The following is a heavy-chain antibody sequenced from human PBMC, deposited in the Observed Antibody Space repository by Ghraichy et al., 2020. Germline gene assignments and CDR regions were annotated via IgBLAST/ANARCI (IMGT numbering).Heavy chain of an antibody. D-gene: IGHD3-10*01. V-gene: IGHV3-48*02. J-gene: IGHJ4*02. Sequence: ETLSLTCAASGFTFSSYSMNWVRQAPGKGLEWVSYISSSSSTIYYADSVKGRFTISRDNAKNSLYLQMNSLRDEDTAVYYCARDIFLPYGSGSSYYFDYWGQGTLVTVSS. CDR3: ARDIFLPYGSGSSYYFDY. CDR1: GFTFSSYS. CDR2: ISSSSSTI.